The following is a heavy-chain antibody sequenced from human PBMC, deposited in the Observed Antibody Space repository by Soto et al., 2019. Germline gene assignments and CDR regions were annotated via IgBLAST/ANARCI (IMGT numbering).Heavy chain of an antibody. CDR1: GYTFTNYW. Sequence: GESLKISCKGSGYTFTNYWIGWVRQMPGKGLEWMGIIYPGDSDTKCNPSFQGQVTISADKSITTTYLQWSSLKASDTAIYYCAASIFYYGMDVWGQGTTVTVSS. CDR2: IYPGDSDT. J-gene: IGHJ6*02. V-gene: IGHV5-51*01. CDR3: AASIFYYGMDV.